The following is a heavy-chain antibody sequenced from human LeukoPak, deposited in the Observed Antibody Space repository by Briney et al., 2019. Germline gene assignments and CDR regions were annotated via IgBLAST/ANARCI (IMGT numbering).Heavy chain of an antibody. V-gene: IGHV1-46*01. CDR1: GYTFTSYY. CDR3: ARDWVAVAGSTDY. J-gene: IGHJ4*02. D-gene: IGHD6-19*01. Sequence: ASVKVSCKASGYTFTSYYMHWVRQAPGQGLEWMGIINPSGGSTSYAQKFQGRVTMTRDMSTSTVYMELSSLRSDDTAVYYCARDWVAVAGSTDYWGQGTLVTVSS. CDR2: INPSGGST.